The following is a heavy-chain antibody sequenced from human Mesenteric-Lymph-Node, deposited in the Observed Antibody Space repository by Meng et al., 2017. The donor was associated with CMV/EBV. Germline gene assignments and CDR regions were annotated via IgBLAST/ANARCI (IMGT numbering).Heavy chain of an antibody. V-gene: IGHV3-72*01. CDR1: GFLFSDHY. CDR3: ARVPGVSWGYGLDV. CDR2: TRDKARSYTT. J-gene: IGHJ6*02. D-gene: IGHD7-27*01. Sequence: GESLKISCAASGFLFSDHYMDWVRQAPGKGLEWVGRTRDKARSYTTEYAASVKGRFSISRDDSKNSLYLQMNSLKTEDTAVYYCARVPGVSWGYGLDVWGQGTTVTVSS.